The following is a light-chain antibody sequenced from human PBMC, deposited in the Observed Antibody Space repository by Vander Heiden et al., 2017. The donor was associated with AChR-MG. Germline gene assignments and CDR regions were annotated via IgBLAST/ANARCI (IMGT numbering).Light chain of an antibody. CDR2: KDG. CDR3: QVWDNSLVI. V-gene: IGLV3-9*01. CDR1: NIGRKT. Sequence: SYEVTQPLSVSVALGQTATITCGGNNIGRKTVHWYQQRPDQAPVLVIYKDGNRPSEIPERLSGSNAGNTATRTISRAQAGDEAEYFCQVWDNSLVIFGGGTKVTVL. J-gene: IGLJ2*01.